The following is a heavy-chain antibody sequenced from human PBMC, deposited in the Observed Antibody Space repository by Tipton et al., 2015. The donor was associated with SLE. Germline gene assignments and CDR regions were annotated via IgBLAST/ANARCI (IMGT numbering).Heavy chain of an antibody. V-gene: IGHV3-30*04. J-gene: IGHJ4*02. D-gene: IGHD1-26*01. CDR1: GFTFSSYA. Sequence: SLRLSCAASGFTFSSYAMHWVRQAPGKGLEWVAVISYDGSNKYYADSVKGRFTISRDNSKNTLYLQMNSLRAEDTAVYYCAREEYSGSYGFDYWGQRTLVTVSS. CDR3: AREEYSGSYGFDY. CDR2: ISYDGSNK.